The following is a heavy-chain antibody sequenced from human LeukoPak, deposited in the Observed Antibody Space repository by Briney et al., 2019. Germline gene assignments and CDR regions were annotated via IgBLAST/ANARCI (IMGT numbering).Heavy chain of an antibody. V-gene: IGHV3-7*01. CDR2: ISQDGSQK. J-gene: IGHJ5*01. CDR3: GRPKVVEEAGKSWFDP. D-gene: IGHD4-23*01. CDR1: GFSFNKYW. Sequence: GGSLRLSCAASGFSFNKYWMNWVRQAPGKGLEWVATISQDGSQKYLADFVKGRFTISRDNGRNSLYLQMSSLRGDDTAIYYCGRPKVVEEAGKSWFDPGAKEPGSPSRQ.